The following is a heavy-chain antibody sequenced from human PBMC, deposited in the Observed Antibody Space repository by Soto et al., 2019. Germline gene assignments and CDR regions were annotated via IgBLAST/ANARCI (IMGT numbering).Heavy chain of an antibody. CDR2: IFYSGST. CDR3: ARSYYNSYVYGY. J-gene: IGHJ4*02. V-gene: IGHV4-31*03. CDR1: GGSIRSGGYY. Sequence: SETLSLTCTVSGGSIRSGGYYLRWLRQHPGTGLEWIRNIFYSGSTYYNPSLKSRVTISVDTSKNQFSLNVSSVTAADTAVYFCARSYYNSYVYGYWGPGTLVTSPQ. D-gene: IGHD4-4*01.